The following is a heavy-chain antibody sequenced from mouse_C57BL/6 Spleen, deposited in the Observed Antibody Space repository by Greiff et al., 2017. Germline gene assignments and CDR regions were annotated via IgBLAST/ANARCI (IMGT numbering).Heavy chain of an antibody. J-gene: IGHJ4*01. V-gene: IGHV10-1*01. CDR3: VRFYDYDGVYAMDY. Sequence: EVKVVESGGGLVQPKGSLKLSCAASGFSFNTYAMNWVRQAPGKGLEWVARIRSKSNNYATYYADSVKDRFTISRDDSESMLYLQMNNLKTEDTAMYYCVRFYDYDGVYAMDYWGQGTSVTVSS. CDR2: IRSKSNNYAT. D-gene: IGHD2-4*01. CDR1: GFSFNTYA.